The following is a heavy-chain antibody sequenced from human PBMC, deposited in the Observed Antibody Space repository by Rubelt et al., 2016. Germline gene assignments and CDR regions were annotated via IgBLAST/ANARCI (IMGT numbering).Heavy chain of an antibody. V-gene: IGHV1-58*01. Sequence: QMQLVQSGPEVKKPGTSVKVSCKASGFTFTSSAVQWVRQARGQRLEWIGWIVVGSGNTNYAPKFQERAPLTRDMSTSTAYMELSSLRSEDTAVYYCARDIYSGSYYGYWGQGTLVTVSS. CDR2: IVVGSGNT. CDR3: ARDIYSGSYYGY. J-gene: IGHJ4*02. CDR1: GFTFTSSA. D-gene: IGHD1-26*01.